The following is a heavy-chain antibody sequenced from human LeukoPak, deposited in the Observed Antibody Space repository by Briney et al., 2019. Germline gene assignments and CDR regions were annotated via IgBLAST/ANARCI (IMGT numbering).Heavy chain of an antibody. CDR1: GGSFSGYY. CDR3: ARGDQYDFWGGCLGYNWFDP. D-gene: IGHD3-3*01. J-gene: IGHJ5*02. Sequence: SETLSLTCAVYGGSFSGYYWSWIRQPAGKGLEWIGRIYTSGSTNYNPSLKSRVTMSVDTSKNQFSLKLSSVTAADTAVYYCARGDQYDFWGGCLGYNWFDPWGQGTLVTVSS. CDR2: IYTSGST. V-gene: IGHV4-59*10.